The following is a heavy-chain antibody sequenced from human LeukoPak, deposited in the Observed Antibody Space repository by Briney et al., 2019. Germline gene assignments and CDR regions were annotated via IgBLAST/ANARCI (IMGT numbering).Heavy chain of an antibody. V-gene: IGHV3-21*01. CDR3: AREFGGSASGAGY. D-gene: IGHD3-10*01. CDR1: GFTFSFYS. Sequence: GGSLRLSCAASGFTFSFYSMNWVRQAPGKGLEWVSSMSVSSGLIYYADSMKGRFTVSRDNAKNSLYLQMNSLRAEDTAVYYCAREFGGSASGAGYWGQGTLVTVS. J-gene: IGHJ4*02. CDR2: MSVSSGLI.